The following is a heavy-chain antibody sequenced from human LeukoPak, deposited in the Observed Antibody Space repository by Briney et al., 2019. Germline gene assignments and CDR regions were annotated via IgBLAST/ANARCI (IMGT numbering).Heavy chain of an antibody. CDR1: GGSISSYY. CDR2: IYYSGST. Sequence: SETLSLTCTVSGGSISSYYWSWIRQPPGKGLEWIGYIYYSGSTNYNPSLKSRVTISVDTSKNQFSLKLSSVTAADTAVYYCARRLYPGNYYYGMDVWGQGTTVTVSS. J-gene: IGHJ6*02. V-gene: IGHV4-59*08. CDR3: ARRLYPGNYYYGMDV. D-gene: IGHD3-16*01.